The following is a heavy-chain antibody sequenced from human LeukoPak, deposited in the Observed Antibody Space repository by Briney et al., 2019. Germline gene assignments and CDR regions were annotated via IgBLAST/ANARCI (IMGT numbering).Heavy chain of an antibody. Sequence: SQTLSLTCTVSGDSISSGDYYWSWIRQPPGKGLEWIGYIYYSGSTYYNPSLKSRVTISVDTSKNQFSLKLSSVTAADTAVYYCARADYHDSSGYYPLSYWGQGTLVTVSS. J-gene: IGHJ4*02. V-gene: IGHV4-30-4*01. D-gene: IGHD3-22*01. CDR2: IYYSGST. CDR1: GDSISSGDYY. CDR3: ARADYHDSSGYYPLSY.